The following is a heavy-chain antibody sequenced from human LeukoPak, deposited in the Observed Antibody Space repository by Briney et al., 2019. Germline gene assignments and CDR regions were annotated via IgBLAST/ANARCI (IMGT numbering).Heavy chain of an antibody. CDR2: IIPILGIA. V-gene: IGHV1-69*04. CDR3: ARDSLAVTGGY. J-gene: IGHJ4*02. Sequence: SVKVSCKASGVTFSSYAISWVRQARGQGLEWMGRIIPILGIANYAQKFQGRVTITPDKSTSTAYVELSSLRSEDTAVYYCARDSLAVTGGYWGQGTLVTVSS. D-gene: IGHD4-11*01. CDR1: GVTFSSYA.